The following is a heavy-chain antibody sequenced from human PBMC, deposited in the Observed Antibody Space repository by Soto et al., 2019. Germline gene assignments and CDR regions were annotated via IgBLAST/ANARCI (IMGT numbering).Heavy chain of an antibody. V-gene: IGHV3-23*01. CDR2: ISGSGGST. Sequence: PGGSLRLSCAASGFTFSSYAMSWVRQAPGKGLEWVSAISGSGGSTYYADSVKGRFTISRDNSKNTLYLQMNSLRAEDTAVYYCAKTHADYDFWSGYHSSTYYFDYWGQGTLVTVSS. CDR1: GFTFSSYA. CDR3: AKTHADYDFWSGYHSSTYYFDY. J-gene: IGHJ4*02. D-gene: IGHD3-3*01.